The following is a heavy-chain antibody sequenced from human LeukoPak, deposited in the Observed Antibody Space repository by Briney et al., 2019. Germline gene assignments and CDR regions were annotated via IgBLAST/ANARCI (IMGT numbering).Heavy chain of an antibody. J-gene: IGHJ4*02. Sequence: SETLSLTCAVYGGSFSGYYWSWIRQPPGKGLEWIGEINHSGSTNYNPSLKSRVTISVDTSKNQFSLKLSSVTAADTAVYYCATSRVYCSSTSCKPGWIDYWGQGTLVTVSS. CDR3: ATSRVYCSSTSCKPGWIDY. CDR2: INHSGST. V-gene: IGHV4-34*01. D-gene: IGHD2-2*01. CDR1: GGSFSGYY.